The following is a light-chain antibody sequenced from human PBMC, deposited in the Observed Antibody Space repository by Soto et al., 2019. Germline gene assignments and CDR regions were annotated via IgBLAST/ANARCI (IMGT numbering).Light chain of an antibody. Sequence: EIVLTQSPATLSLSPGERATLSCRASQSVGSYLAWYQQRPGQAPRLLIYDASNRATGIPARFSGSGSGTDFTLTISSLEPDDFALYYCQQRTNWPPATFGQGTRLEIK. J-gene: IGKJ5*01. CDR1: QSVGSY. V-gene: IGKV3-11*01. CDR2: DAS. CDR3: QQRTNWPPAT.